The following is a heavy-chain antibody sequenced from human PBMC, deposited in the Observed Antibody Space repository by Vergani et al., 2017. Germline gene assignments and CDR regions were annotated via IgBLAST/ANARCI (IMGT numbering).Heavy chain of an antibody. V-gene: IGHV3-66*02. CDR3: TRSECSGTTCYGHYFDL. Sequence: VQLLESGGGLAQPGGSLRVSCSASGFRVTTYYMSWVRQAPGKGLEWVSVIKSDGRTYYAESVRGRFTISRDTSRNAVYLQWNILRVEDTGVYYCTRSECSGTTCYGHYFDLWGHGIMVTVSS. J-gene: IGHJ4*01. CDR1: GFRVTTYY. D-gene: IGHD2-15*01. CDR2: IKSDGRT.